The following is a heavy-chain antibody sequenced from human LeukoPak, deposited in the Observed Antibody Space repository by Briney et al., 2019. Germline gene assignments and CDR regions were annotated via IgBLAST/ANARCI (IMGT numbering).Heavy chain of an antibody. J-gene: IGHJ2*01. CDR1: GGSISSGDYY. Sequence: SQTLSLTCTVSGGSISSGDYYWSWIRQPPGKGLEWIGYIYYSGSTYYNPSLKSRVTISVDTSKNQFSLKLSSVTAADTAVYYCARWVFPLGYFDLWGRGTLVTVSS. CDR2: IYYSGST. CDR3: ARWVFPLGYFDL. V-gene: IGHV4-30-4*08. D-gene: IGHD2-8*01.